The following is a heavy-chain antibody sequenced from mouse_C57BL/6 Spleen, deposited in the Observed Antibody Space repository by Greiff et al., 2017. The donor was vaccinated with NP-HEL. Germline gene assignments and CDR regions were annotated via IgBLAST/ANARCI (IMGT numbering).Heavy chain of an antibody. D-gene: IGHD1-1*01. CDR2: IHPNSGST. CDR3: ASGYYGSSYAY. Sequence: VQLQQSGAELVKPGASVKLSCKASGYTFTSYWMHWVKQRPGQGLEWIGMIHPNSGSTNYNEKFKSKATLTVDKSSSTAYMQLSSLTSEDSAVYCCASGYYGSSYAYWGQGTTLTVSS. V-gene: IGHV1-64*01. CDR1: GYTFTSYW. J-gene: IGHJ2*01.